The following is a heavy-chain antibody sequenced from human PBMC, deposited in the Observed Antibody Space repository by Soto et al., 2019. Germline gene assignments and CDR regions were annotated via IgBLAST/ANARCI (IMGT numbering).Heavy chain of an antibody. D-gene: IGHD3-22*01. CDR2: IYHSGGT. J-gene: IGHJ5*02. CDR3: ARDRDYYDSSGYSWFDP. Sequence: SETLSLTCTVSGGSISSTNYWWSWIRQPPGKGLEWIGNIYHSGGTNYNPSLKSRVTISVDTSKNQFSLNLSSVTAADTAVYYCARDRDYYDSSGYSWFDPWGQGTLVTVS. V-gene: IGHV4-30-4*01. CDR1: GGSISSTNYW.